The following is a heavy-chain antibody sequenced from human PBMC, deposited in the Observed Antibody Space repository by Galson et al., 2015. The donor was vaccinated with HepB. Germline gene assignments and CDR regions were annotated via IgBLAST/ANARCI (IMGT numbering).Heavy chain of an antibody. V-gene: IGHV3-49*04. J-gene: IGHJ4*02. D-gene: IGHD3-22*01. CDR3: LTSSYDSSGYTYDY. CDR2: IRSKAYGGTT. Sequence: SLRLSCAASGFTFGDYAMSWVRQAPGKGLEWVGFIRSKAYGGTTEYAASVKGRFTISRDDSKSIAYLQMNSLKTEDTAVYYCLTSSYDSSGYTYDYWGQGTLVTVSS. CDR1: GFTFGDYA.